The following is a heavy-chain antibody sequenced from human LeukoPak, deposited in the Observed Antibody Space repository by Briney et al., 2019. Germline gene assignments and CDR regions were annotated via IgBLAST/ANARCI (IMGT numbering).Heavy chain of an antibody. CDR3: ARDEYAYGGRTHPYFFDY. CDR1: GFTFSSYA. Sequence: PGGSLRLSCAASGFTFSSYAMHWVRQAPGKGLEWVAVISYDGSNKYYADSVKGRFTISRDNSKNTLYLQMNSLRAEDTAVYYCARDEYAYGGRTHPYFFDYWGQGTLVTVSS. CDR2: ISYDGSNK. D-gene: IGHD3-16*01. J-gene: IGHJ4*02. V-gene: IGHV3-30*04.